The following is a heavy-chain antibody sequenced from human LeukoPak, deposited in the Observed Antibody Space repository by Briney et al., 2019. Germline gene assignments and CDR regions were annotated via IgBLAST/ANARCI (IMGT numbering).Heavy chain of an antibody. Sequence: SETLSLTCAVSGYSISSGYYWGWIRQRPGKGLEWIGSIYHSGSTYYNPSLKSRVTISVDPSTNQFSLKLSSVTAADTAVYYCARHGGYSSGWLGYYFDYWGQGTLVTVSS. D-gene: IGHD6-19*01. CDR3: ARHGGYSSGWLGYYFDY. J-gene: IGHJ4*02. V-gene: IGHV4-38-2*01. CDR2: IYHSGST. CDR1: GYSISSGYY.